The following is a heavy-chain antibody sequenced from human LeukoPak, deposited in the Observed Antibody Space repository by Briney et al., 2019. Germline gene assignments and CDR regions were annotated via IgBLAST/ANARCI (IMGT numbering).Heavy chain of an antibody. CDR2: IKSKTDGGTT. CDR1: GFTFSNAW. V-gene: IGHV3-15*01. CDR3: TAVLRYFDWLLSGGNDAFDI. D-gene: IGHD3-9*01. J-gene: IGHJ3*02. Sequence: PGGSLRLSCAASGFTFSNAWMSWVRQAPGKGLEWVGRIKSKTDGGTTDYAAPVKGRFTISRDDSKNTLYLQMNSLKTEDTAVYYCTAVLRYFDWLLSGGNDAFDIWGQGTMVTVSS.